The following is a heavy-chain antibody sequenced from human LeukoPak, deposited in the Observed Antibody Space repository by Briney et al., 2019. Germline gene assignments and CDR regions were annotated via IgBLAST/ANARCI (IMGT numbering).Heavy chain of an antibody. V-gene: IGHV1-8*01. CDR2: MNPNSGNT. Sequence: GASVKVSCKASGYTFTSYDINWVRQASGQGLEWMGWMNPNSGNTGYAQKFQGRVTMTRNTSISTAYMELSSLRSEDTAVYYCARYSSSWYEESYYYYMDVWGKGTTVTLSS. J-gene: IGHJ6*03. D-gene: IGHD6-13*01. CDR3: ARYSSSWYEESYYYYMDV. CDR1: GYTFTSYD.